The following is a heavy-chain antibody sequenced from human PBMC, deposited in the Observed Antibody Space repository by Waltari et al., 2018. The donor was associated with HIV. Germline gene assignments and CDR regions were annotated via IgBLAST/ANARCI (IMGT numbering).Heavy chain of an antibody. CDR2: INPNRGGT. D-gene: IGHD3-22*01. CDR3: ARDTPDAYYYDTSGYWS. Sequence: QVQLVQSGAEVKKPGASVKVSCKAPGYTFTGYYMHWVGQAPGQGLEWMGWINPNRGGTNYAQKFQGRVTMTRDTSISTAYMELSRLRSDDTAVYYCARDTPDAYYYDTSGYWSWGQGTLVTVSS. J-gene: IGHJ5*02. V-gene: IGHV1-2*02. CDR1: GYTFTGYY.